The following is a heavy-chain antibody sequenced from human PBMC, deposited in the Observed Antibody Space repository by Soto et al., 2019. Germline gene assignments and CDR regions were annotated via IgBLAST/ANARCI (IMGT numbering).Heavy chain of an antibody. J-gene: IGHJ4*02. V-gene: IGHV4-34*01. CDR3: AKDKIRGLFDY. Sequence: SETLSLTCAVSGGSFSGYIWSWIRQSPGKGLQWIGQINHSGSANYNPSLKSRVTISLHTSNSQFSLELSSVTAADTAVYYCAKDKIRGLFDYSGQGTPVTVSS. D-gene: IGHD3-3*02. CDR2: INHSGSA. CDR1: GGSFSGYI.